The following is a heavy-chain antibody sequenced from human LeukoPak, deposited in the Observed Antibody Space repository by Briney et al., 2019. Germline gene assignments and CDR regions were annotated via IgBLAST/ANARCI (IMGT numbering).Heavy chain of an antibody. CDR1: GFTVSSYC. J-gene: IGHJ4*02. CDR3: AKVYCSSTSCHHNLDY. CDR2: IRYDGSNK. D-gene: IGHD2-2*01. V-gene: IGHV3-30*02. Sequence: SGGSLRLSCAASGFTVSSYCMHWVRQAPGKGLEWVSFIRYDGSNKYYADSVKGRFTICRDNSKKTLYLQMKSLRAEDTAVYYCAKVYCSSTSCHHNLDYWGQGTLVTVSS.